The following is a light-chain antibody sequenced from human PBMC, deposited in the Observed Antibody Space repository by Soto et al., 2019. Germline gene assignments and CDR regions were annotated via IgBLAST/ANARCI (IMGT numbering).Light chain of an antibody. CDR3: QQYNSYDMWS. CDR2: GAS. CDR1: QGISKW. J-gene: IGKJ1*01. V-gene: IGKV1-5*01. Sequence: DIQMTQSPSTLSASVGDRVTITCRASQGISKWLAWYQQKPGKAPKLLIYGASSLENGVPSRFSVSGSGTEFTLTLSSLQPDDFATYFCQQYNSYDMWSFGQGTKVDLK.